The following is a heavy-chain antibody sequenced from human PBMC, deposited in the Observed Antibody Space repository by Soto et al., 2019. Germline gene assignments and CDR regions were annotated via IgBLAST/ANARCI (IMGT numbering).Heavy chain of an antibody. CDR3: ARENSRISPRLFQH. CDR2: ISPAGTNQ. CDR1: GFIFSDYA. V-gene: IGHV3-30-3*01. D-gene: IGHD2-21*01. J-gene: IGHJ4*01. Sequence: PGGSLRLSCVASGFIFSDYAMHWARQAQGKGLEWVALISPAGTNQYYADSAKGRFTISRDNSKNTLYLQMNSLRPEDTGLYYCARENSRISPRLFQHWGQGTLVTVSS.